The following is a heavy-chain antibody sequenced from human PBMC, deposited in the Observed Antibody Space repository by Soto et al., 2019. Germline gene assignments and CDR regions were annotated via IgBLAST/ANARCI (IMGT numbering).Heavy chain of an antibody. CDR3: ASGGLHGYTNGGLSYFHS. CDR2: ISGTDGGA. Sequence: EVHLLESGGGLVQPGGSLRLSCAASELSSSNHAMTSVRQAPGKGLEWVSGISGTDGGAYYADSVKGRFTISRDNSRSTLYLQMNSLRVEDTAVYYCASGGLHGYTNGGLSYFHSWGQGTLVTVSS. CDR1: ELSSSNHA. V-gene: IGHV3-23*01. D-gene: IGHD5-18*01. J-gene: IGHJ4*02.